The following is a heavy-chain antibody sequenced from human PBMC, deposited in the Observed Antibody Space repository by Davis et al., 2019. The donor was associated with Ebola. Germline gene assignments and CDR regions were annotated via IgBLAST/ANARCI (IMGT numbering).Heavy chain of an antibody. J-gene: IGHJ3*02. CDR3: ARDQPKAYYDFWSGYYMDAFDI. V-gene: IGHV4-59*12. D-gene: IGHD3-3*01. CDR1: GGSFSGYY. Sequence: PGGSLRLSCAVYGGSFSGYYWSWIRQPPGKGLEWIGYIYYSGSTNYNPSLKSRVTISVDTSKNQFSLKLSSVTAADTAVYYCARDQPKAYYDFWSGYYMDAFDIWGQGTMVTVSS. CDR2: IYYSGST.